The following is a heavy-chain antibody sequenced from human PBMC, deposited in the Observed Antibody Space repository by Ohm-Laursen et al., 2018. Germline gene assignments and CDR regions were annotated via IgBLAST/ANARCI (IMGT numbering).Heavy chain of an antibody. CDR1: GFTFEEYA. J-gene: IGHJ4*02. V-gene: IGHV3-9*01. CDR2: TNWNSGAV. D-gene: IGHD5-18*01. CDR3: AKGGGARYSYGRGNFDY. Sequence: SLRLSCAASGFTFEEYAMHWVRQAPGKGLEWVSGTNWNSGAVSYADSVKGRFTISRDNAKNFLYLQMNSLRAEDTALYYCAKGGGARYSYGRGNFDYWGQGALVTVSS.